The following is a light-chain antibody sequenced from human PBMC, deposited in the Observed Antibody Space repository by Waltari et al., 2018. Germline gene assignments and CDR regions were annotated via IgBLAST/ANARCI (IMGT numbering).Light chain of an antibody. Sequence: SYELTQPPSVSVSPGQTARITCSGDALPKKYAYWYQQQSGQAPVVVMYEDSKRPSGIPERFSGSSSGTMATLTISGAQVEDEADYYCYSTDSSANDRVFGGGTKLTVL. CDR1: ALPKKY. V-gene: IGLV3-10*01. CDR2: EDS. CDR3: YSTDSSANDRV. J-gene: IGLJ2*01.